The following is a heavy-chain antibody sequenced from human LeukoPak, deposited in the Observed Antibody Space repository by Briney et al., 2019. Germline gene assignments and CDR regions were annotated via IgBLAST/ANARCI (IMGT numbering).Heavy chain of an antibody. J-gene: IGHJ5*02. CDR2: IKVDGSET. CDR3: ARDEVGEYYDYVWGSYRTNWFDP. Sequence: GGSLRLSCAASGFTFSSYWMSWVRQVPGKGLEWLANIKVDGSETYYVDSLKGRFTISRDNAKNSVYLQMNSLRVEDTAVYYCARDEVGEYYDYVWGSYRTNWFDPWGQGTLVTVSS. D-gene: IGHD3-16*02. CDR1: GFTFSSYW. V-gene: IGHV3-7*03.